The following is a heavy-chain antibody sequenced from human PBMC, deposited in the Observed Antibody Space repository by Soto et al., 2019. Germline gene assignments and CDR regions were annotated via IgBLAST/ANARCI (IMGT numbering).Heavy chain of an antibody. J-gene: IGHJ5*02. Sequence: SGPTLVNPTQTLTLTCTFSGFSLSTSGVGVGWIRQPPGKALEWLALIYWNDDKRYSPSLKRRLTITKDASKTPVVLTMPNMAPVDTATYYRARGNWLDPWGKGTMVAVFS. CDR3: ARGNWLDP. CDR2: IYWNDDK. CDR1: GFSLSTSGVG. V-gene: IGHV2-5*01.